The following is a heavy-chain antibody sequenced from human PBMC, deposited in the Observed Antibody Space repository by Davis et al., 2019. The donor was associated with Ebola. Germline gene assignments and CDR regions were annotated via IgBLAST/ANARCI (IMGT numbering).Heavy chain of an antibody. CDR3: GSGLFDAGDSKPYGMDL. CDR2: INPNSGGT. CDR1: GYTFTGYY. V-gene: IGHV1-2*02. D-gene: IGHD6-13*01. Sequence: ASVKVSCKASGYTFTGYYMHWVRQAPGQGLEWMGWINPNSGGTNYAQKFQGRVTMTRDTSISTAYMELSRLRSDDTAVYYCGSGLFDAGDSKPYGMDLRGQGTPVT. J-gene: IGHJ6*02.